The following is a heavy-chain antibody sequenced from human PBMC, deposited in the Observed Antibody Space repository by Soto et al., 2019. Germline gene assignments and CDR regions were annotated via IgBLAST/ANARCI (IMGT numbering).Heavy chain of an antibody. J-gene: IGHJ4*02. Sequence: ASVKVSCKTSEYSFGDYYLRWVRQAPEQGLEWMGWINLNDGGTNSPRKFQGRLTMTRDKSITTVYMELSRLRSDDTAVYFCVRDAPSHQPIFDLWGPGTLVTVSS. V-gene: IGHV1-2*02. CDR3: VRDAPSHQPIFDL. CDR2: INLNDGGT. D-gene: IGHD2-2*01. CDR1: EYSFGDYY.